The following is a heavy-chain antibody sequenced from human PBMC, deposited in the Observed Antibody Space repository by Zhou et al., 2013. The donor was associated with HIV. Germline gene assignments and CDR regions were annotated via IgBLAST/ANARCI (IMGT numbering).Heavy chain of an antibody. CDR3: DKSRIGGRQRVHLST. V-gene: IGHV1-8*03. J-gene: IGHJ4*02. CDR1: GYTFTDYH. Sequence: QVQLVQSGAEVKRPGASVKVSCKASGYTFTDYHVHWVRQATGQGLEWMGWLNPNSGHTGYAQKFQGRVTITGDTSINTAYMELSSLRSDDTAMYYCDKSRIGGRQRVHLSTWGHGNPG. CDR2: LNPNSGHT. D-gene: IGHD1-26*01.